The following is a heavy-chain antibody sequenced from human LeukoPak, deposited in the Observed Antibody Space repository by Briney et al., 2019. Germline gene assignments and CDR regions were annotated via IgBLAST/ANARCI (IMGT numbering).Heavy chain of an antibody. Sequence: PGGSLRLSCAASGFTFSSYWMSWVRQAPGKGLEWVANIKQDGSEKYYVDSVKGRFTISRDNAKNSLYLQMNSLRAEDTAVYYCTRDVRDEYTSGWYPIGYWGQGTLVTVSS. CDR3: TRDVRDEYTSGWYPIGY. D-gene: IGHD6-19*01. CDR1: GFTFSSYW. CDR2: IKQDGSEK. V-gene: IGHV3-7*01. J-gene: IGHJ4*02.